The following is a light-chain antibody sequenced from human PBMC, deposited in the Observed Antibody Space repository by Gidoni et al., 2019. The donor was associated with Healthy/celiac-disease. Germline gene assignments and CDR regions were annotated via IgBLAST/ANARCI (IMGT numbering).Light chain of an antibody. CDR1: QSLLNSDDGNTY. J-gene: IGKJ2*02. CDR2: SLS. V-gene: IGKV2-40*01. Sequence: DMVMPQTPLPLTVTPGGPATSSRMSSQSLLNSDDGNTYLDWYLQKPGQSPQLLIYSLSYRASGVPDRFSGSGSGTDFTLKISRVEAEDVGVYYCMQRIAFRWTFGQGTKLEIK. CDR3: MQRIAFRWT.